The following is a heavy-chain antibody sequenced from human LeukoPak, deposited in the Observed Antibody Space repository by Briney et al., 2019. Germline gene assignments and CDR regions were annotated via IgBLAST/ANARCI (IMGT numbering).Heavy chain of an antibody. CDR1: GGSISSNSYY. Sequence: PSETLSLTCAVSGGSISSNSYYWGWIRQPPGKGLEWIGSIFHNGGSTYYNPSLKSRVTISGDTSKNQFSLKLSFVTAADTAVYYCARGVAAPGTGGLSWFDPWGQGTLVTVSS. J-gene: IGHJ5*02. D-gene: IGHD6-13*01. CDR3: ARGVAAPGTGGLSWFDP. V-gene: IGHV4-39*07. CDR2: IFHNGGST.